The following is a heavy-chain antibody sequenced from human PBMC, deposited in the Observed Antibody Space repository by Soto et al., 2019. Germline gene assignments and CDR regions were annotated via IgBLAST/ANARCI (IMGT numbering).Heavy chain of an antibody. CDR3: ARDKGGAVIGLNWFDP. Sequence: PGWSMRISCAACRLTLKTFGVDLVCKDPGKGLEWISYISSSSTTIFYGGSVEGRFTVSRDNAENSLYLQMNSLRDEDTAVYYCARDKGGAVIGLNWFDPWGHATLVTVSS. J-gene: IGHJ5*02. D-gene: IGHD2-21*01. CDR2: ISSSSTTI. V-gene: IGHV3-48*02. CDR1: RLTLKTFG.